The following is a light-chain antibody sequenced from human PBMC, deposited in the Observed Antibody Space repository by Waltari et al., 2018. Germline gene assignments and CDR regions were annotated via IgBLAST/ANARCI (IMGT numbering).Light chain of an antibody. Sequence: DIQMTQSPSSLSASVGDRVTITCRASQSISSYLNCYQQKPGKAPKLLIYAASSLQSEVPSRFSGSGSGTDFTLTISSLQPEDFATYYCQQSYSTLVTFGQGTKVEIK. CDR2: AAS. CDR3: QQSYSTLVT. V-gene: IGKV1-39*01. J-gene: IGKJ1*01. CDR1: QSISSY.